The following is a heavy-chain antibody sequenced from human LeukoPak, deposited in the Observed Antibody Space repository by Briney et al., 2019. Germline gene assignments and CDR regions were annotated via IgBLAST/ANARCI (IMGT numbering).Heavy chain of an antibody. J-gene: IGHJ4*02. Sequence: GGTLRLSCATSGFTFSRYGMAWVRQPPGKGLEWVSSLSGDGHDTHYADSVKGRFAISRDNSKSTLYLQLNSLRAEDTAVYYCAKARGGDYGDYVIFDYWGQGTLVTVSS. V-gene: IGHV3-23*01. CDR2: LSGDGHDT. CDR3: AKARGGDYGDYVIFDY. D-gene: IGHD4-17*01. CDR1: GFTFSRYG.